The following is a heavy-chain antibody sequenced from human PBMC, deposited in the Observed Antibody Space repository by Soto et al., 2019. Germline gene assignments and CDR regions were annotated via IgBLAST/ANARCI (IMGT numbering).Heavy chain of an antibody. Sequence: PSETLSLTCTVSGGSISSYYWSWFGQPPGKGLEWIGYIYYSGSTNYNPSLKSRVTISVDTSKNQFSLKLSSVTAADTAVYYCARRDIIKFGFDIWGQGTMVTVSS. V-gene: IGHV4-59*08. D-gene: IGHD3-10*01. J-gene: IGHJ3*02. CDR1: GGSISSYY. CDR3: ARRDIIKFGFDI. CDR2: IYYSGST.